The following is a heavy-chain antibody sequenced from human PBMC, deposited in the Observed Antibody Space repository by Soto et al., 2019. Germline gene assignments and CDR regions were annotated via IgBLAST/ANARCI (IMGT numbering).Heavy chain of an antibody. CDR3: ARTKGAVAFDM. V-gene: IGHV3-7*01. CDR2: IKEDGSEK. D-gene: IGHD3-16*01. J-gene: IGHJ3*02. Sequence: EVQLVESGGGLVQPGGSLRLSCAASGFDFSTYWMGWVRQAPGKGLEWVANIKEDGSEKHYVDSLKGRFTISRDNAENSLYLQVNSLSAEDTAVYSCARTKGAVAFDMWGQGTMVTVSS. CDR1: GFDFSTYW.